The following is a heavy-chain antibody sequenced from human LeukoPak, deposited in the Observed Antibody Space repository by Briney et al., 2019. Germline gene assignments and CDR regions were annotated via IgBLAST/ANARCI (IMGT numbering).Heavy chain of an antibody. CDR2: ISSSSSYI. Sequence: GPLRLSCAASGFTFSSYGMNWVRQAPGKGLEWVSSISSSSSYIYYADSVKGRFTISRDNAKNSLYLQMNSLRAEDTAVYYCARAGYGYEENWGQGTLVTVSS. D-gene: IGHD5-12*01. CDR3: ARAGYGYEEN. V-gene: IGHV3-21*01. CDR1: GFTFSSYG. J-gene: IGHJ4*02.